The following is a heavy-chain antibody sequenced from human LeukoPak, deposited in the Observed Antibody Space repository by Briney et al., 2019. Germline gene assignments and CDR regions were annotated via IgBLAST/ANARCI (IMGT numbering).Heavy chain of an antibody. CDR2: IKSKTDGGTT. J-gene: IGHJ4*02. V-gene: IGHV3-15*01. CDR3: AKVAPYDYGGNLSGY. CDR1: GFTFSNAW. D-gene: IGHD4-23*01. Sequence: GGSLRLSCAASGFTFSNAWMSWVRQAPGKGLEWVGRIKSKTDGGTTDYAAPVKGRFTISRDDSKNTLYLQMNSLRAEDTAVYYCAKVAPYDYGGNLSGYWGQGTLVTVSS.